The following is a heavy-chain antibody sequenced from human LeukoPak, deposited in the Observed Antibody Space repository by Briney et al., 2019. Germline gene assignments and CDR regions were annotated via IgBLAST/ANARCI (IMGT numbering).Heavy chain of an antibody. J-gene: IGHJ3*02. D-gene: IGHD3-3*01. CDR3: AKVKGVTIFGVVPGAFDI. V-gene: IGHV3-23*01. CDR1: GFTFSSYA. Sequence: GGSLRLSCAASGFTFSSYAMSWVRQAPEKGLEWVSAISGSGGSTYYADSVKGRFTISRDNSKNTLYLQMNSLRAEDTAVYYCAKVKGVTIFGVVPGAFDIWGQGTMVTVSS. CDR2: ISGSGGST.